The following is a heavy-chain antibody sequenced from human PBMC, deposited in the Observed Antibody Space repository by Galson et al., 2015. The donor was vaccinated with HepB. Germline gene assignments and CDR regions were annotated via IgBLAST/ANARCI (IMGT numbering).Heavy chain of an antibody. CDR2: IDPTDSYT. Sequence: QSGAEVKKPGESLTISCTASGYTFTNYWISWVRQMPGKGLEWMGRIDPTDSYTNYRPSFQGHVTISVDKSTSTAFLHWSSLQASDTGVYYCARLQSSIAVAGGYWGQGTLITVAS. V-gene: IGHV5-10-1*01. J-gene: IGHJ4*02. CDR3: ARLQSSIAVAGGY. D-gene: IGHD6-19*01. CDR1: GYTFTNYW.